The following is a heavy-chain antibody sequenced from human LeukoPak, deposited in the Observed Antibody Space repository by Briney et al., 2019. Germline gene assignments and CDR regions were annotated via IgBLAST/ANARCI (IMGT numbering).Heavy chain of an antibody. Sequence: GASVKVSCEASAYTFTGYYLHWVRQAPGQGFQWMGWLDPNNGDTEYAQKFQGRVTMTRDRSISTAYMNLGRLTSDDTAVYYCARRSRNGLDAFDIWGQGTMVTVSS. CDR2: LDPNNGDT. V-gene: IGHV1-2*02. J-gene: IGHJ3*02. D-gene: IGHD1-14*01. CDR3: ARRSRNGLDAFDI. CDR1: AYTFTGYY.